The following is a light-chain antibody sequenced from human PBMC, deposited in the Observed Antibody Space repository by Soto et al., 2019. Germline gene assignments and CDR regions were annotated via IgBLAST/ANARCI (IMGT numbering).Light chain of an antibody. CDR1: SSDIGTYNY. V-gene: IGLV2-14*01. CDR2: DVS. CDR3: NSYAGSSTRNGV. Sequence: QSVLTQPASVSGSPGQSITISCTGTSSDIGTYNYVSWYQQHPGKAPKLIIYDVSDRPSGVSNRFSGSKSANTASLTISGLQAEDEADYYCNSYAGSSTRNGVFGGGTKLTVL. J-gene: IGLJ3*02.